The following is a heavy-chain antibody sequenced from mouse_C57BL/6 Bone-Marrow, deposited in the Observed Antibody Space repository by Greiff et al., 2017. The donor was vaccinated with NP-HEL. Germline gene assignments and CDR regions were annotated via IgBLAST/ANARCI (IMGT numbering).Heavy chain of an antibody. CDR1: GYSFTDYN. CDR3: ARCHDGYFSAWFAY. D-gene: IGHD2-3*01. Sequence: SKLQQSGPELVKPGASVKISCKASGYSFTDYNMNWVKQSNGKSLEWIGVINPNYGTTSYNQKFKGKATLTVDQSSSTAYMQLNSLTSEDSAVYYCARCHDGYFSAWFAYWGQGTLVTVSA. J-gene: IGHJ3*01. V-gene: IGHV1-39*01. CDR2: INPNYGTT.